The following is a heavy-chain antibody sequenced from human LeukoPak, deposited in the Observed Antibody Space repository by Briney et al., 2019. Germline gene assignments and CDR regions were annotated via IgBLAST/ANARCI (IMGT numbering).Heavy chain of an antibody. J-gene: IGHJ4*02. Sequence: ASVKVSCKASGYTFTSYAMNWVRQAPGQGLEWMGWINTNTENPAYAQGFTRRFVFSVDISVSTAYLQINSLKAEDTAVYYCARMGYCTRATCGGALDFWGQGTLVTVSS. CDR3: ARMGYCTRATCGGALDF. V-gene: IGHV7-4-1*02. D-gene: IGHD2-8*01. CDR1: GYTFTSYA. CDR2: INTNTENP.